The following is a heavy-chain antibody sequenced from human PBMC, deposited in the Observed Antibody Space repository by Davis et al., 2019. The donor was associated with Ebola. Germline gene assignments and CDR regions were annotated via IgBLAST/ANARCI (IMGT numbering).Heavy chain of an antibody. V-gene: IGHV3-7*03. D-gene: IGHD3-3*01. J-gene: IGHJ4*02. CDR3: ARNDDSGWL. CDR1: GFTFSSYS. CDR2: INHNGSEK. Sequence: GESLKISCAASGFTFSSYSMNWVRQAPGKGLEWVANINHNGSEKYYVDSVKGRFTISRDNAKNSLYLQMNSLRGDDTAVYYCARNDDSGWLWGQGTLVAVSS.